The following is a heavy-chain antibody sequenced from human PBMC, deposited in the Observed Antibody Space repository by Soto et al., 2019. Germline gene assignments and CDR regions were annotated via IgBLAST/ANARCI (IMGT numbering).Heavy chain of an antibody. D-gene: IGHD1-26*01. CDR2: ISGSGGST. J-gene: IGHJ3*02. V-gene: IGHV3-23*01. Sequence: EVQLLESGGGLVQPGGSLRLSCAASGFTFSSYVMSWVRQAPGKGLEWVSTISGSGGSTYYADSVKGRFTISRDNSKNTLYLQMHSLRAEDTAVYYCARKGIVEAKNHDAFDIWGQGTMVTVSS. CDR3: ARKGIVEAKNHDAFDI. CDR1: GFTFSSYV.